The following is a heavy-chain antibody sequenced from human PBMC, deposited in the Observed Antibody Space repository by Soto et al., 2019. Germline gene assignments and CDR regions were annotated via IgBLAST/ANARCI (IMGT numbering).Heavy chain of an antibody. CDR2: INHSGST. CDR1: GGSFSGYY. Sequence: QVQLQQWGAGLLKPSETLSLTCAVYGGSFSGYYWSWIRQPPGKGLAWIGEINHSGSTNYNPSLKGRVTISVDTSKNQFSLKLSSVTAADTAVYYCARGANYYGMDVWGQGTTVTVSS. J-gene: IGHJ6*02. V-gene: IGHV4-34*01. CDR3: ARGANYYGMDV.